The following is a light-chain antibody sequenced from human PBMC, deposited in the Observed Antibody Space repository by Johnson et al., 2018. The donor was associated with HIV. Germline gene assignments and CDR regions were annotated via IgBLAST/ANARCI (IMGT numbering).Light chain of an antibody. V-gene: IGLV1-51*02. Sequence: QSVLTQPPSVSAAPGQKVTISCSGSSSNVGNNYVSWYQCLPGTAPKLLIFENNKRPSGIPDRFSGSKSGTSATLGITGLQTGDEADYYCGTWDSSLSGYVLGAGTKLTVL. CDR1: SSNVGNNY. J-gene: IGLJ1*01. CDR3: GTWDSSLSGYV. CDR2: ENN.